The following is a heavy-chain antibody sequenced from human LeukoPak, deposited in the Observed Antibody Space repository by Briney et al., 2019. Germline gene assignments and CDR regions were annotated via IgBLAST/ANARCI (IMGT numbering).Heavy chain of an antibody. CDR2: INPNSGGT. Sequence: ASVKVSCKASGYTFTGYYMQWVREAPGQGLEWMERINPNSGGTNYAQKFQGRVTMTRDTSISTAYMELSRLRSDDTAVYYCAPAGYSSSWYQSYYFDYWGQGTLVTVSS. CDR1: GYTFTGYY. V-gene: IGHV1-2*06. D-gene: IGHD6-13*01. CDR3: APAGYSSSWYQSYYFDY. J-gene: IGHJ4*02.